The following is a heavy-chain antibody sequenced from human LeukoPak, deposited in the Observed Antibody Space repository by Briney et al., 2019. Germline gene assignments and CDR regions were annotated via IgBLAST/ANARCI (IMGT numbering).Heavy chain of an antibody. J-gene: IGHJ4*02. Sequence: GGSLRLSCAASGFTVSSNYMSWVRQAPGKGLEWVSVIYSGGSTYYADSVKGRFTISRDNSKNTLYLQMNSLRAEDTAVYYCARGTPSGSYSHFDYWGQGTLVTVSS. CDR1: GFTVSSNY. CDR2: IYSGGST. D-gene: IGHD1-26*01. CDR3: ARGTPSGSYSHFDY. V-gene: IGHV3-53*01.